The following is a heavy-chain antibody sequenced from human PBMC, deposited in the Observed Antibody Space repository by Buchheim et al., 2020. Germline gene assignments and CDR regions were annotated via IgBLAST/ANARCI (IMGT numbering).Heavy chain of an antibody. CDR3: VRGGSHNTVYLDS. J-gene: IGHJ4*02. D-gene: IGHD2-8*02. CDR2: INPSGGST. V-gene: IGHV1-46*03. Sequence: QVQLVQSGAEVKKPGASVKVSCKASGYTFTNFYMHWVRQAPGQGLEWMGIINPSGGSTTYAQKFQGRVTMTRDTSTTTVYMELGSLRSEDTAVYSCVRGGSHNTVYLDSWGQGTL. CDR1: GYTFTNFY.